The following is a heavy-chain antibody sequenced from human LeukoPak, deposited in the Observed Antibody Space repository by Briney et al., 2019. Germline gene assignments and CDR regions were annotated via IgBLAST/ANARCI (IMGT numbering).Heavy chain of an antibody. J-gene: IGHJ4*02. CDR1: GFTFSSYA. Sequence: PGGSLRLSCAASGFTFSSYAMSWVRQAPGKGLEWVSAISGSGGSTYHADSVKGRFTISRDNSKNTLYLQMNSLRAEDTAVYYCAKDLTIFGVVAYYFDYWGQGTLVTVSS. CDR2: ISGSGGST. D-gene: IGHD3-3*01. CDR3: AKDLTIFGVVAYYFDY. V-gene: IGHV3-23*01.